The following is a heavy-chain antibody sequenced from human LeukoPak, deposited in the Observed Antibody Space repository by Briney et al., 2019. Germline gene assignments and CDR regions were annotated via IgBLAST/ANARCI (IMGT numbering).Heavy chain of an antibody. CDR1: GLTFSSSW. CDR2: INPDGNKK. D-gene: IGHD4-23*01. J-gene: IGHJ4*02. CDR3: ARGRPHGNDY. V-gene: IGHV3-7*01. Sequence: GGSLRLSCAVSGLTFSSSWMDWVRQAPGKGLEWAASINPDGNKKYSADSVKGRFTISRDNAENTLYLQMNSLRVEDTAVYYCARGRPHGNDYWGQGTLVTVSS.